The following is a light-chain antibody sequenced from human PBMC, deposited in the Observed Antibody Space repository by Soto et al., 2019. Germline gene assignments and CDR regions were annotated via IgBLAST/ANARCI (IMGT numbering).Light chain of an antibody. J-gene: IGKJ1*01. CDR2: GAS. CDR3: QQYRGWPRT. CDR1: QSVDID. Sequence: EIVLTQSPGTLSVSPGERVTLSCRASQSVDIDLAWYQQKPGQAPRLLIYGASTRATDMPGRFRGSGAGAVFTLTISSLQSEDSAVYYCQQYRGWPRTFGQGTKVDI. V-gene: IGKV3D-15*01.